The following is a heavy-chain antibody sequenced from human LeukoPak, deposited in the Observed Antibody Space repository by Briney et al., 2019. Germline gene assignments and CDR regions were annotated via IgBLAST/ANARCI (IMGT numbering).Heavy chain of an antibody. V-gene: IGHV4-34*01. J-gene: IGHJ4*02. D-gene: IGHD5-18*01. CDR2: INHSGST. CDR3: AREYSYGFDY. CDR1: GGSFSGYY. Sequence: SETLSLTCAVYGGSFSGYYWSWIRQPPGKGLEWIGEINHSGSTNYNPSFKSRVTISVDTSKNQFSLKLSSVTAADTAVYYCAREYSYGFDYWGQGTLVTVSS.